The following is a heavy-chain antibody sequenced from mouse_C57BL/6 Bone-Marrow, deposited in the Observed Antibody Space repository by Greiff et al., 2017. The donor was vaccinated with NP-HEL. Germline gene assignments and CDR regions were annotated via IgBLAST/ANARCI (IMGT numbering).Heavy chain of an antibody. CDR2: ISSGGSYT. Sequence: EVKLVESGGDLVKPGGSLKLSCAASGFTFSSYGMSWVRQTPDKRLEWVATISSGGSYTYYPDSVQGRFTISRDNAKNTLYLQMSSLKSEDTAMYYCASSYYSNLDYWGQGTTLTVSS. V-gene: IGHV5-6*01. CDR3: ASSYYSNLDY. CDR1: GFTFSSYG. J-gene: IGHJ2*01. D-gene: IGHD2-5*01.